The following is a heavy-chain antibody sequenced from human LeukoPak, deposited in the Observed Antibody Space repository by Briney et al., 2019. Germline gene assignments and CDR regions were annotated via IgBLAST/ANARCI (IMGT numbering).Heavy chain of an antibody. CDR3: ARLKYYYDSSGSRAEYFQH. CDR2: IYYSGST. CDR1: GGPISSSNW. D-gene: IGHD3-22*01. J-gene: IGHJ1*01. V-gene: IGHV4-4*02. Sequence: SETLSLTCAVSGGPISSSNWWSWVRQPPGKGLEWIGYIYYSGSTNYNPSLKSRVTISVDTSKNQFSLKLSSVTAADTAVYYCARLKYYYDSSGSRAEYFQHWGQGTLVTASS.